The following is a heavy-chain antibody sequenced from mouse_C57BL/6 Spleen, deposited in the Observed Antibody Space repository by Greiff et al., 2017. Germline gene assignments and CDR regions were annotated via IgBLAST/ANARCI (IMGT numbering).Heavy chain of an antibody. Sequence: QVQLQQPGAELVRPGTSVKLSCKASGYTFTSYWMHWVKQRPGQGLEWIGVIDPSDSYTNYNQKFKGKATLTVDTSSSTAYMQLSSLTSEDSAGYYCAREGGNYDRSFDYWGQGTTLTVSS. CDR3: AREGGNYDRSFDY. D-gene: IGHD2-1*01. V-gene: IGHV1-59*01. CDR2: IDPSDSYT. CDR1: GYTFTSYW. J-gene: IGHJ2*01.